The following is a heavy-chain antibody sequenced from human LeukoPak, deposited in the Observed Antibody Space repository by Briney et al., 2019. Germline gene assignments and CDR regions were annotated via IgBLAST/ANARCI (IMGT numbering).Heavy chain of an antibody. J-gene: IGHJ4*02. CDR2: TYYRSKWYH. CDR1: GDSASSNSAA. V-gene: IGHV6-1*01. D-gene: IGHD6-13*01. CDR3: ARDLGGITAYRRLDY. Sequence: SQTLSLTCAISGDSASSNSAAWDWIRQSPSRGLEWLGTTYYRSKWYHDYAVSVKSRISIIPDTSKNQFSLQLTSVTPEDTAVYYCARDLGGITAYRRLDYWGQGTLVTVSA.